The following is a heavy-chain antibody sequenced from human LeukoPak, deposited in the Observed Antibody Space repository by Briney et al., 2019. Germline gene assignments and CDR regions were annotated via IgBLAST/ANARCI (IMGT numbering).Heavy chain of an antibody. D-gene: IGHD3-3*01. J-gene: IGHJ4*02. V-gene: IGHV5-51*01. CDR2: IYPGDSDT. CDR3: ARQNDFRLDY. Sequence: GESLSISGKGSGYTFSSYWIGWVRQMPGKGLEWMGIIYPGDSDTRYSPSLQGQVTISVDTSIGTAYLQWSSLKASDPAIYYCARQNDFRLDYWGQGTLVTVSS. CDR1: GYTFSSYW.